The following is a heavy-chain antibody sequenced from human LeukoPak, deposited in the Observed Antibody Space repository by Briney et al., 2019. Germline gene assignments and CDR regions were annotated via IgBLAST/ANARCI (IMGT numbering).Heavy chain of an antibody. CDR1: GGSISSYY. J-gene: IGHJ5*02. Sequence: SETLSLTCTVSGGSISSYYWSWIRQPPGKGLEWIGYIYYSGSTNYNPSLKSRVTISVDTSKNQFSLKLSSVTAADTAVYYCARSLIRRFGELLPEPNWFDPWGQGTLVTVSS. CDR3: ARSLIRRFGELLPEPNWFDP. V-gene: IGHV4-59*08. CDR2: IYYSGST. D-gene: IGHD3-10*01.